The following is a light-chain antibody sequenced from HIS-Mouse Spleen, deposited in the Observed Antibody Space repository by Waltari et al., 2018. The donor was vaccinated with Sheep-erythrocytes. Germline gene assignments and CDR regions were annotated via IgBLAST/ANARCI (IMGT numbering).Light chain of an antibody. Sequence: SYELTQPPSVSVSPGQTASIPCSGDKLGDKYACWYQQKPGPSPVLVIYQDSKRPSGIPDRFSGSNSGNTATLTISGTQAMDEADYYCQAWDSSTAVFGGGTKLTVL. CDR1: KLGDKY. J-gene: IGLJ2*01. V-gene: IGLV3-1*01. CDR2: QDS. CDR3: QAWDSSTAV.